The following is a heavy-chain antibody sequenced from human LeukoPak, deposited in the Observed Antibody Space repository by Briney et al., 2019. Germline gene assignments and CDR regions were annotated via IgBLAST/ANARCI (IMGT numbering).Heavy chain of an antibody. V-gene: IGHV3-21*01. CDR3: ARDRGYCSSTSCYTEIDF. Sequence: GGSLRLSCAASGFTFSSYSMNWVRQAPGKGLEWVSSISSSSSYIYYADSVKGRSTISRNKAKNSLYLQMKSLRGEDTAVYYCARDRGYCSSTSCYTEIDFWGQGTLVTVSS. J-gene: IGHJ4*02. CDR1: GFTFSSYS. D-gene: IGHD2-2*02. CDR2: ISSSSSYI.